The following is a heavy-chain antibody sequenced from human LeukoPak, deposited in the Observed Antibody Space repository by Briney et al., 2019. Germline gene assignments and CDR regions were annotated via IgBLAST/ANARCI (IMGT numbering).Heavy chain of an antibody. D-gene: IGHD1-26*01. CDR1: GFSLSNARMG. V-gene: IGHV2-26*01. J-gene: IGHJ4*02. CDR3: ARSGSYGDYFDY. Sequence: SGPTLVNPTETLTLTCTASGFSLSNARMGVSWIRQPPGKALEWLAHIFSNDEKSYSTSLKSRLTISKDTSKSQVVLTMTNMDPVDTATYYCARSGSYGDYFDYWGQGTLVTVSS. CDR2: IFSNDEK.